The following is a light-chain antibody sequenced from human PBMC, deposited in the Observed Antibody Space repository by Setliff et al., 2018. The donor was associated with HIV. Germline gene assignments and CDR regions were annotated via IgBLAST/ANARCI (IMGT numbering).Light chain of an antibody. J-gene: IGLJ1*01. CDR1: SSDIGSSNF. CDR3: SSYSINNLYV. CDR2: NVD. Sequence: QSVLTQPASVPGSPGQSITISCTGTSSDIGSSNFVSWYQQHPGKAPKVMIYNVDKRPSGVSNRFSGSKSGNTASLTISGLQTEDEADYYCSSYSINNLYVFATGTKVTVL. V-gene: IGLV2-14*03.